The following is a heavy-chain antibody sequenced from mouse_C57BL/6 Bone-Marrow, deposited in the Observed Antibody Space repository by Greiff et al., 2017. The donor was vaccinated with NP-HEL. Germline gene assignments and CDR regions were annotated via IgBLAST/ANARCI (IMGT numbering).Heavy chain of an antibody. CDR3: ARRYDVPFAY. CDR2: IHPNSGST. Sequence: QVQLKQPGAELVKPGASVKLSCKASGYTFTSYWMHWVKQRPGQCLEWIGMIHPNSGSTNYNEKFKSKATLTVDKSSSTAYMQLSSLTSEDSAVYYCARRYDVPFAYWGQGTLVTVSA. J-gene: IGHJ3*01. D-gene: IGHD2-12*01. V-gene: IGHV1-64*01. CDR1: GYTFTSYW.